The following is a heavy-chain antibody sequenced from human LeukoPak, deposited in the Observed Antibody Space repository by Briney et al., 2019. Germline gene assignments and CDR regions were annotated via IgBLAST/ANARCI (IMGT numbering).Heavy chain of an antibody. CDR3: ARDSQELLPEIYYYYGMDV. V-gene: IGHV1-2*02. Sequence: ASVKVSCKASGYTFTGYYMHWVRQAPGQGLEWMGWINPNSGGTNYAQKFQGRVTMTRDTSISTAYVELSRLRSDDTAVYYCARDSQELLPEIYYYYGMDVWGQGTTVTVSS. D-gene: IGHD3-10*01. CDR2: INPNSGGT. J-gene: IGHJ6*02. CDR1: GYTFTGYY.